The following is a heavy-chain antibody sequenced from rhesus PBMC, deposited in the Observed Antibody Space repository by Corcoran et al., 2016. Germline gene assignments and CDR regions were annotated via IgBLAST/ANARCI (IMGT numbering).Heavy chain of an antibody. V-gene: IGHV4-160*01. CDR2: IYGSGGST. Sequence: QVQLQESGPGLVKPSETLSLTCTVSGGSISDSYYWSWIRQPPGKGLEWMGRIYGSGGSTHYNPPRKSRVTFSRDTSTNQFSLKLSSVTAADTAVYYCARYDNIWTGYGLDSWGQGVVVTVSS. CDR3: ARYDNIWTGYGLDS. D-gene: IGHD3-3*01. CDR1: GGSISDSYY. J-gene: IGHJ6*01.